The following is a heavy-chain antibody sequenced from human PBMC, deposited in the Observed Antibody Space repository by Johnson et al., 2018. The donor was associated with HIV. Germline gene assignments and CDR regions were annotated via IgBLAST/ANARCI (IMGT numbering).Heavy chain of an antibody. CDR2: TRYDGNDN. Sequence: VQVVESGGGVVQPGGSLRLSCATSGFIFSNYGIHWVRQAPGKGLEWVAFTRYDGNDNYYADSVRGRFTISRDKSTTTVYLQRNSLGADDTAVYYCAKSSSATYYGDAFDVWGQGTVVSVSS. CDR3: AKSSSATYYGDAFDV. V-gene: IGHV3-30*02. J-gene: IGHJ3*01. CDR1: GFIFSNYG. D-gene: IGHD3-10*01.